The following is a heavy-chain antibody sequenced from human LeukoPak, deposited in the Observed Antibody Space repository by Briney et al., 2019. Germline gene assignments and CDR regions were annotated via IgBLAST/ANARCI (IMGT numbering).Heavy chain of an antibody. CDR3: ARDLNPTTVTTN. D-gene: IGHD4-11*01. V-gene: IGHV3-30*02. CDR1: GFTFSSSG. CDR2: IRYDESNK. Sequence: PGGSLRLSCAASGFTFSSSGMHWVRQAPGKGLEWVAFIRYDESNKYYADSVKGRFTISRDNSKNTLFLQMNSLRAEDTAVYYCARDLNPTTVTTNWGQGTLVTVSS. J-gene: IGHJ4*02.